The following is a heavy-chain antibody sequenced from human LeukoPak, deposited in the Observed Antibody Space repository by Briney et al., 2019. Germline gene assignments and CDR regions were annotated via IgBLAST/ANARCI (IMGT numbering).Heavy chain of an antibody. CDR1: GYTYTSYD. Sequence: ASVKVSCKASGYTYTSYDINWVRQATGQGLEWMGWMNPNSGNTGYAQKLQGRVTMTRNTSISTAYMELSSLRSEDTAVYYCARGRPYYYDSSGYSDYWGQGTLVTVSS. V-gene: IGHV1-8*01. CDR2: MNPNSGNT. J-gene: IGHJ4*02. CDR3: ARGRPYYYDSSGYSDY. D-gene: IGHD3-22*01.